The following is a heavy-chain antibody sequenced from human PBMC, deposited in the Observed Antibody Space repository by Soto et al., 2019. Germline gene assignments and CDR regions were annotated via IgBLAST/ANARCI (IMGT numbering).Heavy chain of an antibody. J-gene: IGHJ4*02. D-gene: IGHD1-1*01. V-gene: IGHV4-61*01. CDR2: IYYGGST. CDR1: GGSVSSGSYY. CDR3: ARQERWLQLFDY. Sequence: SETLSLTCTVSGGSVSSGSYYWSWIRQPPGKGLEWIGYIYYGGSTNYNPSLKSRVTISVDTSKNQFSLKLSSVTAADTAVYYCARQERWLQLFDYWGQGTLVTVSS.